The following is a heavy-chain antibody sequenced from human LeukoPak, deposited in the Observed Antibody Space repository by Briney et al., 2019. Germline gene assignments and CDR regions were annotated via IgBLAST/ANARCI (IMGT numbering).Heavy chain of an antibody. J-gene: IGHJ5*01. D-gene: IGHD4/OR15-4a*01. CDR1: GFPFDSSY. CDR2: IYTNGKD. CDR3: ARDSLTSANDS. Sequence: PGGSLRLSCSASGFPFDSSYMSWVRQTPGKGLEWVSVIYTNGKDYYAESAKGRFTISRDISKNSLDLQMNRLRVDDTAVYYCARDSLTSANDSWGQGTLVIVSS. V-gene: IGHV3-53*01.